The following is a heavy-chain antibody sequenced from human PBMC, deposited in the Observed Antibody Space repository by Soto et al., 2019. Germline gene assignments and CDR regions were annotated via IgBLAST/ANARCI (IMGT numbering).Heavy chain of an antibody. CDR3: ARVGIGYSGYEAV. CDR2: IYYSGST. D-gene: IGHD5-12*01. J-gene: IGHJ6*02. Sequence: PSQTLSLTCTVSGGSISSSSYSWGWIRQPPGKGLEWIGSIYYSGSTYYNPSLKSRVTISVDTSKNQFSLKLGSVTAADTAVYYCARVGIGYSGYEAVWGPGTTVTVSS. V-gene: IGHV4-39*07. CDR1: GGSISSSSYS.